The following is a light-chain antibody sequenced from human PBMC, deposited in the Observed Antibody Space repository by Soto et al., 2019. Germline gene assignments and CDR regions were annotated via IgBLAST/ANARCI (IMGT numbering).Light chain of an antibody. V-gene: IGKV3-20*01. CDR1: QSVTSSY. CDR2: GAS. CDR3: PQDGSSPRA. J-gene: IGKJ1*01. Sequence: ESVLTQSPGTLSLSPGERATLSCRASQSVTSSYLAWYQQKPGQAPRLLIYGASSRATGIPDRFSGSGSGTHFKLTISRLEPEDFAVYYCPQDGSSPRAFGRETKVEIK.